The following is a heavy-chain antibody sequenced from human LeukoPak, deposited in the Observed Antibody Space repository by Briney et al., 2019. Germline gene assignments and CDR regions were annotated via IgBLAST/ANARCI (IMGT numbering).Heavy chain of an antibody. Sequence: GGSLRLSCAASGFTFNSYGMSWVRQAPGKGLEWVSSFSGSGAGAYYADSVKGRFTVSRDNSKNTLYLQVNRLRAEDTAVYYCAKGRVAGSGWTFNDYWGQGTLVTVSS. CDR1: GFTFNSYG. CDR3: AKGRVAGSGWTFNDY. CDR2: FSGSGAGA. V-gene: IGHV3-23*01. D-gene: IGHD6-19*01. J-gene: IGHJ4*02.